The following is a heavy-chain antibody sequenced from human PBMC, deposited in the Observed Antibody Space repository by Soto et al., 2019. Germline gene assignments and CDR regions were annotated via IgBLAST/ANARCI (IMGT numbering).Heavy chain of an antibody. CDR3: ARPTSLYYYYGMDV. J-gene: IGHJ6*02. CDR2: IDPSDSYT. V-gene: IGHV5-10-1*01. Sequence: EPQKISCKGSGYNFTSYWIGGVRQMPGKGLEWMGRIDPSDSYTNYSPSFQGHVTISADKSISTAYLQWSSLKASDTAMYYCARPTSLYYYYGMDVWGQGTTVTVSS. CDR1: GYNFTSYW.